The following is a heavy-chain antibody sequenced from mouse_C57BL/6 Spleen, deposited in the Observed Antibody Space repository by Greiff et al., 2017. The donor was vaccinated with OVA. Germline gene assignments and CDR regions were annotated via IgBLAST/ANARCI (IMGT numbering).Heavy chain of an antibody. CDR1: GYSITSGYY. J-gene: IGHJ3*01. CDR2: ISYDGSN. D-gene: IGHD2-4*01. CDR3: ARENYDYDVPFAY. V-gene: IGHV3-6*01. Sequence: EVQRVESGPGLVKPSQSLSLTCSVTGYSITSGYYWYWIRQFPGNKLEWMGYISYDGSNNYNPSLKNRISITRDTSKNQFFLKLNSVTTEDTATYYCARENYDYDVPFAYWGQGTLVTVSA.